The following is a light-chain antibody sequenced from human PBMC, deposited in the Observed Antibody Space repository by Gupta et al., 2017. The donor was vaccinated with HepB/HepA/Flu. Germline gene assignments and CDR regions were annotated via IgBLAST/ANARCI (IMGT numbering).Light chain of an antibody. CDR2: VAF. CDR1: QSISNY. CDR3: QQTYSTPLT. Sequence: SVGDRVTITCRASQSISNYLNWYQQKPGKAPKFLIQVAFTLQSGVPSRFSGSGSGTDFTLTITSLQPEDFATYYCQQTYSTPLTFGGGTKVEIK. J-gene: IGKJ4*01. V-gene: IGKV1-39*01.